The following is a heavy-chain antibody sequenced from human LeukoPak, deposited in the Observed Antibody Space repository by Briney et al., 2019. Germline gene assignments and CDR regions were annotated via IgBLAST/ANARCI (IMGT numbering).Heavy chain of an antibody. CDR2: INHSGST. CDR1: GGSFSGYY. Sequence: KPSETLSLTCAVYGGSFSGYYWSWIRQPPGKGLEWIGEINHSGSTNYNPSLKSRVTISVDTSKNQFSLKLSSVTAADTAVYYCARGTGNDPGHPSASGYYSYDYWGQGTLVTVSS. D-gene: IGHD3-22*01. CDR3: ARGTGNDPGHPSASGYYSYDY. J-gene: IGHJ4*02. V-gene: IGHV4-34*01.